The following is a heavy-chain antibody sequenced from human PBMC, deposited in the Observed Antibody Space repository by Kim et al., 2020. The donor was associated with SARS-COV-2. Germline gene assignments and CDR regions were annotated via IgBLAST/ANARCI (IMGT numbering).Heavy chain of an antibody. D-gene: IGHD3-10*01. CDR3: ARGPASIISGTYYGRGAFDI. CDR1: GASISSDTYY. V-gene: IGHV4-61*02. Sequence: SETLSLTCSVSGASISSDTYYWSWVRQPAGKGLEWIGRIYTSGTTNYNPSLKSRVTMSVDTSKNQFSLNLSSVTAADTAIYYCARGPASIISGTYYGRGAFDIWGQGTMVSVSS. CDR2: IYTSGTT. J-gene: IGHJ3*02.